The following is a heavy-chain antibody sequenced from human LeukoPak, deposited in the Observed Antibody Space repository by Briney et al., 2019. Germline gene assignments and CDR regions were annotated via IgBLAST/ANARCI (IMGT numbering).Heavy chain of an antibody. CDR3: ARPKQWLGLDPWFDP. CDR2: IKQDGSEK. D-gene: IGHD6-19*01. CDR1: GFTFSSYW. V-gene: IGHV3-7*03. J-gene: IGHJ5*02. Sequence: PGGSLRLSCAASGFTFSSYWMSWVRQAPGKGLEWGANIKQDGSEKYYVDSVKGRFTISRDNAKNSLYLQMNSLRAEDTAVYYCARPKQWLGLDPWFDPWGQGTLVTVSS.